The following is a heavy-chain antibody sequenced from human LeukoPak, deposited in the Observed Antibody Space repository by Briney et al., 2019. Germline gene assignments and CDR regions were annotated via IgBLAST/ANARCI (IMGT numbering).Heavy chain of an antibody. Sequence: SETLSLTCTVSRGSVSSSDYYWAWIRQPPGKGLEWIGSVYYSGSTFYNPSLKSRVTISVDTSKTQFSLKLTSVTAADTAVYYCARYRKTTYYFDYWGQGPLVTVSS. V-gene: IGHV4-39*01. CDR2: VYYSGST. D-gene: IGHD1/OR15-1a*01. CDR3: ARYRKTTYYFDY. CDR1: RGSVSSSDYY. J-gene: IGHJ4*02.